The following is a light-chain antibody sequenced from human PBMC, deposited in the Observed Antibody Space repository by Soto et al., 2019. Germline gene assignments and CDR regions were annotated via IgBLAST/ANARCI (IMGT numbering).Light chain of an antibody. CDR3: QSYDSILSGGV. CDR2: GNS. J-gene: IGLJ3*02. CDR1: SSNIGAGYD. V-gene: IGLV1-40*01. Sequence: QSVLTQPPSVSGAPGQRVTISCTGSSSNIGAGYDVHWYQQLPGTAPKLLIYGNSNRPSGVPDRLSGSKSGTSASLAITGLQAEDEADYYCQSYDSILSGGVFGGGTKLTVL.